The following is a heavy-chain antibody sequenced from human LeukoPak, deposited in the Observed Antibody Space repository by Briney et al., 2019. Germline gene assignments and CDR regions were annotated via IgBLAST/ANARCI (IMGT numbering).Heavy chain of an antibody. CDR3: ARDLDVATAEDYKYGMDV. CDR2: ITNTGRSI. J-gene: IGHJ6*02. V-gene: IGHV3-11*01. D-gene: IGHD6-13*01. Sequence: PGGSLRLSCVASGFTFSDYYMSWIRQAPGKGLEWLSYITNTGRSIYYAASVRGRLTISRDNSKNSLYPQMNSLRADDTAVYYCARDLDVATAEDYKYGMDVWGQGTTVTVSS. CDR1: GFTFSDYY.